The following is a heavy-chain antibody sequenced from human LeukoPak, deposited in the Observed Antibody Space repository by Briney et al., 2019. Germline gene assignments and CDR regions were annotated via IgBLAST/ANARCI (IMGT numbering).Heavy chain of an antibody. CDR1: GFTFSSYS. Sequence: GGSLRLSCAASGFTFSSYSMNWVRQAPGKGLEWVSSISSSSSYIYYADSVKGRFTISRDNSKNTLYLQMNSLRAEDTAVYYCAKPHYGDYAVDYWGQGTLVTVSS. D-gene: IGHD4-17*01. CDR3: AKPHYGDYAVDY. CDR2: ISSSSSYI. J-gene: IGHJ4*02. V-gene: IGHV3-21*01.